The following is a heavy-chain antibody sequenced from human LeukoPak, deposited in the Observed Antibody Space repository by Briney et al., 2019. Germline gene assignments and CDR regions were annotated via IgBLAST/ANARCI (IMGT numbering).Heavy chain of an antibody. J-gene: IGHJ4*02. CDR2: IYTSGST. CDR1: GGSISSYY. V-gene: IGHV4-4*07. D-gene: IGHD6-19*01. Sequence: SETLSLTCTVSGGSISSYYWSWIRQPAGKGLEWIGRIYTSGSTNYNPSLKSRVTISVDTSKNQFSLKLGSVTAADTAVYYCARDGGIAVAGTPHWGQGTLVTVSS. CDR3: ARDGGIAVAGTPH.